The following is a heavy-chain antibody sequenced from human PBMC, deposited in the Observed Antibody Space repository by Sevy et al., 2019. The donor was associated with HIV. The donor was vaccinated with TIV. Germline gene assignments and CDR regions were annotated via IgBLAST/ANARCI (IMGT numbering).Heavy chain of an antibody. CDR3: AKVLVGYCSSTSYYKRGAYFDY. J-gene: IGHJ4*02. CDR2: ISGSGGST. Sequence: GGSLRLSCAASGFTFSSYAMSWVRQAPGKGLEWVSAISGSGGSTYYADSVKGRFTISRDNSKNTLYLQMNSLRAEDTAVYYCAKVLVGYCSSTSYYKRGAYFDYWGQGTLVTVSS. V-gene: IGHV3-23*01. CDR1: GFTFSSYA. D-gene: IGHD2-2*02.